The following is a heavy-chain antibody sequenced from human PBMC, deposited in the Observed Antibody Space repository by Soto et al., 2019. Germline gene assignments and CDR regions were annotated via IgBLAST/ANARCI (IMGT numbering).Heavy chain of an antibody. V-gene: IGHV3-23*01. CDR1: GFDCKKYA. CDR2: ISRSGDTT. J-gene: IGHJ4*02. CDR3: ARDTIFGVVPGAFDY. Sequence: SIRVSCAASGFDCKKYAPSRVRQDPGKGLEWLSVISRSGDTTQSADSVKGRFTISRDNAKNSLYLQMNSRGAEDKAVYYCARDTIFGVVPGAFDYGGQGTLVTVSS. D-gene: IGHD3-3*01.